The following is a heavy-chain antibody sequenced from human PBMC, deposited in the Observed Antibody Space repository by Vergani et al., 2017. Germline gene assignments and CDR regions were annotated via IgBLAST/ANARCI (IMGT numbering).Heavy chain of an antibody. D-gene: IGHD3-9*01. V-gene: IGHV2-5*01. CDR1: GFSLSTSGVG. CDR2: IYWNDDK. J-gene: IGHJ2*01. CDR3: AHRENVLRYFDWYFDL. Sequence: QITLKESGPTLVKPTQTLTLTCTFSGFSLSTSGVGVGWIRQPPGKALEWLALIYWNDDKRYSPSLKSRLTITKDTSKNQVVLTMTNMDPVDTATYYCAHRENVLRYFDWYFDLWGRGTLVTVSS.